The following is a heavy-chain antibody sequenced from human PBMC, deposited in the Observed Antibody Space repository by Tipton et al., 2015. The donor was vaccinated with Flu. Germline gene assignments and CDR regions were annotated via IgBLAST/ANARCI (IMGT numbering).Heavy chain of an antibody. Sequence: LRLSCTVSGGSISSGGYYWSWIRQHPGKGLEWIGYIYYSGSTYYNPSLKSRVTISVDTSKNQFSLKLSSVTAAAAAVYYCARGAYDFWSGYPTHYFDYWGQGTLVTVSS. CDR1: GGSISSGGYY. D-gene: IGHD3-3*01. CDR2: IYYSGST. J-gene: IGHJ4*02. CDR3: ARGAYDFWSGYPTHYFDY. V-gene: IGHV4-31*03.